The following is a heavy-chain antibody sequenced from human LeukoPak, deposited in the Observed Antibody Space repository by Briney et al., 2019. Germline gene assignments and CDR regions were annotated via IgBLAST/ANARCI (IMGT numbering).Heavy chain of an antibody. V-gene: IGHV4-4*02. Sequence: PSGTLSLTCAVSGGSISSSNWWSWVRQPPGKGLEWIGEIYHSGSTNYNPSLKSRVTISVDTSKNQFSLRLSSVTAADTAVYYCARGSGAARRILRAKPHYYYYMDVWGKGTTVTVSS. CDR1: GGSISSSNW. J-gene: IGHJ6*03. CDR2: IYHSGST. CDR3: ARGSGAARRILRAKPHYYYYMDV. D-gene: IGHD6-6*01.